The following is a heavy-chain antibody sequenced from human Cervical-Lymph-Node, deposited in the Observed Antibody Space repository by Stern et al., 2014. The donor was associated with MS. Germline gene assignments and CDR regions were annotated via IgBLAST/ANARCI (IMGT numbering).Heavy chain of an antibody. CDR2: ISWNSGSM. D-gene: IGHD6-19*01. V-gene: IGHV3-9*01. CDR3: AKDISSGRWEAQYYYGMDV. Sequence: EAQLVESGGGLVQPGRSLRLSCAGSRFNFDDYAMHWVRQAPGRGLEWVSSISWNSGSMEYADSVKGRFTISRDNAKNSLYLQMDSLRVEDTAIYYCAKDISSGRWEAQYYYGMDVWGQGTTVTVSS. CDR1: RFNFDDYA. J-gene: IGHJ6*02.